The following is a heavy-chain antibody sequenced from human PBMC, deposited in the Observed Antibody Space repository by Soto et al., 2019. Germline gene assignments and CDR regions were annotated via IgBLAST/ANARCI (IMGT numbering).Heavy chain of an antibody. CDR2: LSNSGTYT. CDR1: GFAFSDYY. D-gene: IGHD3-16*01. Sequence: VQLVQSGGGLVKPGGSLTLSCAASGFAFSDYYMTWIRQAPGKGLEWISSLSNSGTYTNYADSVKGRFITSRDNAKNSLFLHLNGLRAEDTVVYFCARDQYVFDYWGQGALVTVSS. CDR3: ARDQYVFDY. V-gene: IGHV3-11*05. J-gene: IGHJ4*02.